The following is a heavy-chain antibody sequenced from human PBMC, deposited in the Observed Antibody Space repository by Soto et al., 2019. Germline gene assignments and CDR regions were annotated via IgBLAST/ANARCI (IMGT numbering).Heavy chain of an antibody. Sequence: PSELHSLTYTVFGGTFGDFYWSWIRKHPGKGLEWIGEINHSGSTNYNPSLKSRVTISVDTSKNQFSLKLSSVTAADTAVYYCARGKLRYFDWRTKKGELDYWGQGTLVTVSS. CDR1: GGTFGDFY. V-gene: IGHV4-34*01. D-gene: IGHD3-9*01. CDR2: INHSGST. J-gene: IGHJ4*02. CDR3: ARGKLRYFDWRTKKGELDY.